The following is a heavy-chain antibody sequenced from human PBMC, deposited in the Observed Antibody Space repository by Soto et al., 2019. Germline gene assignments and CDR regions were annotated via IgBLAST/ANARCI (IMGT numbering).Heavy chain of an antibody. Sequence: EVQLLVSGGGSVQPGGSLRLSCAASGFSFSNYAMSWVRQAPGTGLEWVSAIDSGGGSPYYAASVKGRFSISRDNSMNTLYLQMNSLRAEDTAIYYCTKEHSNYPDNWFDPWGQGTLVTVSS. CDR3: TKEHSNYPDNWFDP. V-gene: IGHV3-23*01. CDR2: IDSGGGSP. D-gene: IGHD4-4*01. J-gene: IGHJ5*02. CDR1: GFSFSNYA.